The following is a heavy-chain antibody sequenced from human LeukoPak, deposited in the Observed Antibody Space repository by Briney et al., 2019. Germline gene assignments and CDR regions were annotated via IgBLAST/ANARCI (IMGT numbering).Heavy chain of an antibody. D-gene: IGHD1-26*01. V-gene: IGHV1-8*03. CDR3: SREIGVGATDN. Sequence: GASVKVSCKASGYTFTSYDINWVRQATGQGLEGMGWMNPNSGNTAYAQKFQGRVTITRNTYISTAYMELSSLRSEDTTVYYCSREIGVGATDNWGQGTPVTVSS. CDR1: GYTFTSYD. CDR2: MNPNSGNT. J-gene: IGHJ4*03.